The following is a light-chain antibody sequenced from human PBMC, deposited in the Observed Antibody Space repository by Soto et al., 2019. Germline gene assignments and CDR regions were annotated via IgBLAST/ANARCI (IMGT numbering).Light chain of an antibody. Sequence: QSALTQPASVSGSPGQSITISCTGTSSDVGNYIFVSWYQQHPGKAPKVIVYEGIKRPSGVSDRFSGSTSGSTASLTISGLQAEDEAEYYCCSYVGATTYVFGSGTKLTVL. J-gene: IGLJ1*01. V-gene: IGLV2-23*01. CDR3: CSYVGATTYV. CDR2: EGI. CDR1: SSDVGNYIF.